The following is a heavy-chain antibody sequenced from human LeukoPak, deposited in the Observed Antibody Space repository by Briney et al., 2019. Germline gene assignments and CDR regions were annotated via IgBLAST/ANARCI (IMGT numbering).Heavy chain of an antibody. CDR3: AREDDQGGYDY. CDR1: GYTFTGYY. Sequence: ASVKVSCKASGYTFTGYYMHWVRQAPGQGLEWMGWISAYNGNTNYAQKLQGRVTMTTDTSTSTAYMELRSLRSDDTAVYYCAREDDQGGYDYWGQGTLVTVSS. CDR2: ISAYNGNT. V-gene: IGHV1-18*04. D-gene: IGHD5-12*01. J-gene: IGHJ4*02.